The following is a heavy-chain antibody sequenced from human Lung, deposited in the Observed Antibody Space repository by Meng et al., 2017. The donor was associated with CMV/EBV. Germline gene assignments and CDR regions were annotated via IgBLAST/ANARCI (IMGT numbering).Heavy chain of an antibody. Sequence: GESLKISCAASGFTFSTYSMSWVRQAPGKGLEWVSYISSASSTIYYADSVKGRFTISRDNANKSLFLQLNSLRAEDTALSYCARACLTDNYYYGMDVGGQGTXVNVSS. CDR2: ISSASSTI. V-gene: IGHV3-48*04. CDR1: GFTFSTYS. D-gene: IGHD3-9*01. J-gene: IGHJ6*02. CDR3: ARACLTDNYYYGMDV.